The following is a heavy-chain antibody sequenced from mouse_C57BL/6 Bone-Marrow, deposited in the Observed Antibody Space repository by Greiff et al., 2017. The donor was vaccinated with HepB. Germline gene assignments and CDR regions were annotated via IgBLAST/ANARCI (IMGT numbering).Heavy chain of an antibody. CDR2: IDPSDSET. D-gene: IGHD1-1*01. CDR3: ARGYYGSSSYWYFDV. CDR1: GYTFTSYW. J-gene: IGHJ1*03. Sequence: QVQLQQSGAELMKPGASVKLSCKATGYTFTSYWMHWVKQRPIQGLEWIGNIDPSDSETHYNQKFKDKATLTVDKSSSTAYMQLSSLTSEDSAVYYCARGYYGSSSYWYFDVWGTGTTVTVSS. V-gene: IGHV1-52*01.